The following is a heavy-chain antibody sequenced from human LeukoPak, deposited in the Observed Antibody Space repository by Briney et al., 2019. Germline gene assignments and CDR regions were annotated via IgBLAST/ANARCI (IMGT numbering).Heavy chain of an antibody. CDR2: IYYSGST. D-gene: IGHD5-18*01. CDR3: ARDRRYSYGYAHFDY. J-gene: IGHJ4*02. CDR1: GGSISSYY. V-gene: IGHV4-59*01. Sequence: SETLSLTCTVSGGSISSYYWSWIRQPPGEGLEGIGYIYYSGSTNYHPSLKSRVTISVDTSKNQCSLKLSSVTAADTAVYYCARDRRYSYGYAHFDYWGQGTLVTVSS.